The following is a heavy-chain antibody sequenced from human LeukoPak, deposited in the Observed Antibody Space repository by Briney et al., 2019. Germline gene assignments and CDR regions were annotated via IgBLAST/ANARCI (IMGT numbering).Heavy chain of an antibody. CDR1: GFTVSSNY. D-gene: IGHD3-22*01. Sequence: PGGSLRLSCAASGFTVSSNYMSWVRQAPGKGLEWVSVIYSGGSTYYADSVKGRFTISRDNSKNTLYLQMNSLRAEDTAVYYCARGGSLYYYDSSGYYFDYWGQGTLVTVSS. CDR3: ARGGSLYYYDSSGYYFDY. V-gene: IGHV3-66*01. CDR2: IYSGGST. J-gene: IGHJ4*02.